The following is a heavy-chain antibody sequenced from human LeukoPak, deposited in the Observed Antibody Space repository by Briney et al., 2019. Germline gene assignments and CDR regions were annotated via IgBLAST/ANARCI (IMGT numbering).Heavy chain of an antibody. CDR1: GYSINSGYY. V-gene: IGHV4-38-2*02. CDR3: AREVESWFGDLLSYFDS. CDR2: IYYSGST. Sequence: SETLSLTCTVSGYSINSGYYWSWIRQPPGKRLEWIGSIYYSGSTYSNPTLKSRLTISVDTSKNQISLNLTSVTAADAAVYYCAREVESWFGDLLSYFDSWGQGTQVTVSS. J-gene: IGHJ4*02. D-gene: IGHD3-10*01.